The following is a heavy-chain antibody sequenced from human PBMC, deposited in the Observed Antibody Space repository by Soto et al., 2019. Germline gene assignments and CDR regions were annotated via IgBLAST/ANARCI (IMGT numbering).Heavy chain of an antibody. Sequence: EVQLLESGGGLVQPGGSLRLSCAASGFTFSSCAMGWVRQAPGKGLEWVSGISGNGGSTYYADSVKGRFTISRDTSKNTLYLQMGSLGGEETAIYYCAKVVGDCNDLYDFRGQGTLVT. CDR1: GFTFSSCA. D-gene: IGHD2-21*01. CDR3: AKVVGDCNDLYDF. V-gene: IGHV3-23*01. CDR2: ISGNGGST. J-gene: IGHJ4*02.